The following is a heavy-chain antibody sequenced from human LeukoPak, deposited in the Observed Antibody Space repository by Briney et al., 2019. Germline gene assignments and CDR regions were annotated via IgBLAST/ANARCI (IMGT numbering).Heavy chain of an antibody. Sequence: PGGSLRLSCAASGFTFSSYSMNWVRQAPGKGLEWVAFIRYDGSNKYYADSVKGRFTISRDNSKNTLYLQMNSLRAEDKAVYYCAKDYGFIAVAGYFDYWGQGTLVTVSS. D-gene: IGHD6-19*01. CDR1: GFTFSSYS. V-gene: IGHV3-30*02. CDR3: AKDYGFIAVAGYFDY. J-gene: IGHJ4*02. CDR2: IRYDGSNK.